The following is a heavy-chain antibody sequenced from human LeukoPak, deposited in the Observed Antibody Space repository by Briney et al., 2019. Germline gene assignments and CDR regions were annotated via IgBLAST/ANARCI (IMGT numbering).Heavy chain of an antibody. D-gene: IGHD2-8*02. Sequence: GGSLRLSCAASGFTFTTYWMSWIRQAPGKGLEWVANINQDGTDKYYVDSVKGRFTFSRDNAQNSLYLQMSSLRVEDTAVYYCVTYSTGLYKGLEFWGQGTQVTVSS. CDR1: GFTFTTYW. CDR3: VTYSTGLYKGLEF. V-gene: IGHV3-7*03. J-gene: IGHJ4*02. CDR2: INQDGTDK.